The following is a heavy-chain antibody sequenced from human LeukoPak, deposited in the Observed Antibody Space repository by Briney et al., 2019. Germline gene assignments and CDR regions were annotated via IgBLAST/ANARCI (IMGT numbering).Heavy chain of an antibody. V-gene: IGHV4-59*01. CDR1: GASFSSYY. J-gene: IGHJ4*02. Sequence: SETLSLTCTVSGASFSSYYWSWIRQPPGKGLEWIGYFYYSGTTNYNYNPSLKSRVTMSVDTSKNQFSLKLYSVTAADTAVYYCARDRRPEGFDYWGQGTLVTVPS. CDR2: FYYSGTTNY. CDR3: ARDRRPEGFDY.